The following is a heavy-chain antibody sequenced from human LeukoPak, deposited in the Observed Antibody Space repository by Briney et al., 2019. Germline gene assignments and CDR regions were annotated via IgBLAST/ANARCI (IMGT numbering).Heavy chain of an antibody. D-gene: IGHD3-10*01. J-gene: IGHJ4*02. CDR1: GGSITNYH. Sequence: SETLSLTCSVSGGSITNYHWSWIRQPPGKGLEWIGYISYSGSTNYNPSLKSRVTISVDTSKNQFSLKVSSVTAADTAVYYCASNYYGSGSLDYWGQGNLVTVSS. V-gene: IGHV4-59*08. CDR2: ISYSGST. CDR3: ASNYYGSGSLDY.